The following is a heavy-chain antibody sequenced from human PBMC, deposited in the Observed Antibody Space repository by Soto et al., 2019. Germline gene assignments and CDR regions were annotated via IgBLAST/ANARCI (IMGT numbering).Heavy chain of an antibody. Sequence: ASVKVSCKASGYTFTSYDINWVRQATGQGLEWMGWMNPNSGNTGYAQKFQGRVTMTRNTSISTAYMELSSLRSEDTAVYYCAREWELLPEWGDGRNYNWFDPWGQGTLVTVSS. CDR1: GYTFTSYD. J-gene: IGHJ5*02. D-gene: IGHD1-26*01. CDR3: AREWELLPEWGDGRNYNWFDP. V-gene: IGHV1-8*01. CDR2: MNPNSGNT.